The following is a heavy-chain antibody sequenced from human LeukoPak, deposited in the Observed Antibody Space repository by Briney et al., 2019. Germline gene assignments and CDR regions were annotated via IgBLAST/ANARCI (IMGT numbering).Heavy chain of an antibody. J-gene: IGHJ4*02. D-gene: IGHD3-10*01. Sequence: GGSLRLSCAASGFTFSSYAMHWVRQAPGKGLEWVSAISGSGGSTYYADSVKGRFTISRDNSKNTLYLQMNSLRAEDTAVYYCAKEGSYYGFPLNYFDYWGQGTLVTVSS. CDR3: AKEGSYYGFPLNYFDY. CDR1: GFTFSSYA. CDR2: ISGSGGST. V-gene: IGHV3-23*01.